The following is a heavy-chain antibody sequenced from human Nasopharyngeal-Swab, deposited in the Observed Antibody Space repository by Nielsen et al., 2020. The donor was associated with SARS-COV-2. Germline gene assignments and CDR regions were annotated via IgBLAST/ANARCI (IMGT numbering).Heavy chain of an antibody. CDR3: AGGYCSGGSCYPPEGY. J-gene: IGHJ4*02. CDR2: IKEDGSEK. D-gene: IGHD2-15*01. V-gene: IGHV3-7*05. Sequence: GESLKISCAASGFTFSSYWMSWVRQAPGKGLEWVAYIKEDGSEKYFVDSVKGRFTISRDNAKNSLYLQMNSLRAEDTAVYYCAGGYCSGGSCYPPEGYWGQGTLVTVSS. CDR1: GFTFSSYW.